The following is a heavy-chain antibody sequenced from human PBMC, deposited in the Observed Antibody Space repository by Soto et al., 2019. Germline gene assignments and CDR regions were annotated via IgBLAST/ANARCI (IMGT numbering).Heavy chain of an antibody. J-gene: IGHJ5*02. CDR2: ISSSSSYI. Sequence: GGSLRLSCAASGFTFSSYSMNWVRQAPGKGLEWVSSISSSSSYIYYADSVKGRFTISRDNAKNSLYLQMNSLRAEDTAVYYCAREVYYDSSGYNGEGPLDPWGQGTLVTVSS. D-gene: IGHD3-22*01. V-gene: IGHV3-21*01. CDR3: AREVYYDSSGYNGEGPLDP. CDR1: GFTFSSYS.